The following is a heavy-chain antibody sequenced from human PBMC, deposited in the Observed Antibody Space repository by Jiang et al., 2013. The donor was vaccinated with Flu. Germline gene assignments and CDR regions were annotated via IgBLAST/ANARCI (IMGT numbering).Heavy chain of an antibody. CDR1: NYMFTSYA. Sequence: EVKKPGASVKVSCKASNYMFTSYAISWVRQAPGQGLEWMGWISAYNGNTNYAQKFQGRVTMTTDTSTSTAYMELRSLRSDDTAVYYCAREKTGDAFDIWGQGTMVTVSS. J-gene: IGHJ3*02. V-gene: IGHV1-18*01. CDR3: AREKTGDAFDI. CDR2: ISAYNGNT.